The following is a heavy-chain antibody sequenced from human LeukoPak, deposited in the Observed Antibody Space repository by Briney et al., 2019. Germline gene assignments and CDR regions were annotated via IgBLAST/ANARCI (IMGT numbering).Heavy chain of an antibody. CDR3: ARDFPRSDGDSSNYFDY. D-gene: IGHD4-17*01. CDR1: GFTFSSYS. Sequence: PGGSLRLSCAASGFTFSSYSMNWVRRAPGKGLEWVSSISSSSRYIYYADSVKGRFTISRDNAKNSLYLQMNSLRAEDTAVYYCARDFPRSDGDSSNYFDYWGQGTLVTVSS. CDR2: ISSSSRYI. V-gene: IGHV3-21*01. J-gene: IGHJ4*02.